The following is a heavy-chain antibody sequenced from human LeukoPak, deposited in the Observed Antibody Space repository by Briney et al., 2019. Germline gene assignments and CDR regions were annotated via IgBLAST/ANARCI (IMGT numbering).Heavy chain of an antibody. CDR1: GFTFSSYS. Sequence: PGGSLRLSCAASGFTFSSYSMNWVRQAPGKGLEWVSSISSSSSYIYYADSVKGRFTISRDNAKNSLYLQMNSLRAEDTAVYYCARESKDYGGNYFDYWGQGTLVTVSS. J-gene: IGHJ4*02. V-gene: IGHV3-21*01. D-gene: IGHD4-23*01. CDR2: ISSSSSYI. CDR3: ARESKDYGGNYFDY.